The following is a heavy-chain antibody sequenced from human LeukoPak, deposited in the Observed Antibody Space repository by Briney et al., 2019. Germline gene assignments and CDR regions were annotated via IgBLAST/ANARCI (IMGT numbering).Heavy chain of an antibody. J-gene: IGHJ4*02. CDR2: IYYSGST. V-gene: IGHV4-59*01. CDR1: GDSISNYY. D-gene: IGHD6-13*01. CDR3: ARLSSNWPYYLDY. Sequence: SETLSLTCTVSGDSISNYYWSWFRQPPGKGLEWIGYIYYSGSTNYNPSLKSRVTISVDTSKNQFSLRLSSVTAADTAVYYCARLSSNWPYYLDYWGQGTLVTVSS.